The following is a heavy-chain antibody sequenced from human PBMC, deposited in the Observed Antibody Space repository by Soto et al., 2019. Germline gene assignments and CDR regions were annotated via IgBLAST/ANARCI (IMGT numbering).Heavy chain of an antibody. CDR2: ISGSGGST. Sequence: LSLTCAASGFTFSSYAMSWVRQAPGKGLEWVSAISGSGGSTYYADSVKGRFTISRDNSKNTLYLQMNSLRAEDTAVYYCAKSPTVVTPNCFDYWGQGTLVTVSS. CDR3: AKSPTVVTPNCFDY. J-gene: IGHJ4*02. D-gene: IGHD2-21*02. CDR1: GFTFSSYA. V-gene: IGHV3-23*01.